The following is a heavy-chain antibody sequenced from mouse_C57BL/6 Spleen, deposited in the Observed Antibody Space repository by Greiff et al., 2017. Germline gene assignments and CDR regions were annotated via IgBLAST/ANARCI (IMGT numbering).Heavy chain of an antibody. CDR1: GYTFTDYY. D-gene: IGHD3-2*02. CDR3: ARWTAQAPAWFAY. V-gene: IGHV1-76*01. J-gene: IGHJ3*01. CDR2: IYPGSGNT. Sequence: VKLVESGAELVRPGASVKLSCKASGYTFTDYYINWVKQRPGQGLEWIARIYPGSGNTYYNEKFKGKATLTAEKSSSTAYMQLRSLTSEDSAVYVCARWTAQAPAWFAYWGQGTLVTVSA.